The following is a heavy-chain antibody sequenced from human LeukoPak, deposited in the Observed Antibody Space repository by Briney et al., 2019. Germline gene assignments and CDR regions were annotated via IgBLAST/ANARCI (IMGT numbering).Heavy chain of an antibody. D-gene: IGHD6-19*01. CDR3: ATLPHRYYSGWYYFDY. CDR1: GYTLTELS. V-gene: IGHV1-24*01. J-gene: IGHJ4*02. CDR2: FDPEDGET. Sequence: ASVKVSCKVSGYTLTELSMHWVRQAPGKGLEWMGGFDPEDGETIYAQKFQGRVTMTEDTSTDTAYMELSSLKSEDTAMYYCATLPHRYYSGWYYFDYWGQGTLVTASS.